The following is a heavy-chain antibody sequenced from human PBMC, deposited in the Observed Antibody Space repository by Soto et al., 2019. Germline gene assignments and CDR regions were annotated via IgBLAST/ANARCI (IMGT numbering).Heavy chain of an antibody. V-gene: IGHV4-31*03. J-gene: IGHJ4*02. CDR2: IYYSGST. Sequence: SETLSLTCTVSGGSISSGGYYWSWIRQHPGKGLEWIGYIYYSGSTYYNPSLKSRVTISVDTSKNQFSLKLSSVTAADTAVYYCVRVVYSSSWYGFDYWGQGTLVSVAS. CDR3: VRVVYSSSWYGFDY. CDR1: GGSISSGGYY. D-gene: IGHD6-13*01.